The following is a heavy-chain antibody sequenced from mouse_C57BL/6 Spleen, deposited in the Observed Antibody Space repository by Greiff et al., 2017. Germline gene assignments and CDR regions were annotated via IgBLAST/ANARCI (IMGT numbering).Heavy chain of an antibody. D-gene: IGHD2-4*01. Sequence: QVQLKESGPGLVAPSQSLSITCTVSGFSLTSYGVSWVRQPPVNGLEWLGVIWGDASTNSHSALISRQSIRKDKYKSQVILKLNSLQTDDTDTYYCARYDYDGFAYWGKGTLVTVSA. J-gene: IGHJ3*01. CDR2: IWGDAST. CDR3: ARYDYDGFAY. CDR1: GFSLTSYG. V-gene: IGHV2-3*01.